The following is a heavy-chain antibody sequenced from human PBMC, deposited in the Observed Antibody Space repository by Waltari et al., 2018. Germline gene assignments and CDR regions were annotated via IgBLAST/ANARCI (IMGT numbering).Heavy chain of an antibody. CDR1: GFTFRRSE. D-gene: IGHD6-13*01. Sequence: EVQLVESGGGLAQPGGSLRLSCVASGFTFRRSEMNWVRQAPGKGLEWVSYISSSGSSTIYADSARGRFTISRDNAKNSLYLQMNSLRAEDTAVYFCARESGSSWSPLDYWGQGTLVTVSS. CDR3: ARESGSSWSPLDY. J-gene: IGHJ4*02. CDR2: ISSSGSST. V-gene: IGHV3-48*03.